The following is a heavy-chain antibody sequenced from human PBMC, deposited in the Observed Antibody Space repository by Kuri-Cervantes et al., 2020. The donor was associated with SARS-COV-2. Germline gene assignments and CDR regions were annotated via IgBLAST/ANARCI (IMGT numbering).Heavy chain of an antibody. D-gene: IGHD3-3*01. CDR1: EFSLSTSGVG. J-gene: IGHJ3*02. V-gene: IGHV2-5*01. CDR2: IYWNDDK. CDR3: AHTYYDFWSGYYTAGFDI. Sequence: SGPTLVKPTQTLTLTCTFSEFSLSTSGVGVGWIRQPPGKALEWLALIYWNDDKRYSPSLKSRLTITKDTSKNQVVLTMTNMDPVDTATYYCAHTYYDFWSGYYTAGFDIWGQGTTVTVSS.